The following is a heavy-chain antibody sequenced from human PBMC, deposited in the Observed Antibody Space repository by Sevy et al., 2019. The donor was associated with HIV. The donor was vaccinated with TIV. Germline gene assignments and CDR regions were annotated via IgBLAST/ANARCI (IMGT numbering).Heavy chain of an antibody. CDR2: IYTSGST. CDR1: GGSISSGSYY. Sequence: SETLSLTCTVSGGSISSGSYYWSWIRQPAGKGLEWIGRIYTSGSTNYNPSLKSRVTISVDTSKNRFSLKLSSVTAADTAVYYCARGGGSGSYWFDPWGQGTLVTVSS. J-gene: IGHJ5*02. CDR3: ARGGGSGSYWFDP. D-gene: IGHD3-10*01. V-gene: IGHV4-61*02.